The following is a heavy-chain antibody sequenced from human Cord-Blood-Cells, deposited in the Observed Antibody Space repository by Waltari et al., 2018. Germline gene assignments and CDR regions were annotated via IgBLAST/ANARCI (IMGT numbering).Heavy chain of an antibody. J-gene: IGHJ3*02. V-gene: IGHV4-39*01. Sequence: QLQLQESGPGLVKPSETLSLNCTVSGGSIRSSSYYWVWIRQPPGTGLELIGGIYYSGITYYNPSRKRRVTLSVDTSKNQFSLKLSSVTAADTAVYYCARRRVSGYCSSTSCYGAFDIWGQGTMVTVSS. CDR1: GGSIRSSSYY. CDR2: IYYSGIT. D-gene: IGHD2-2*01. CDR3: ARRRVSGYCSSTSCYGAFDI.